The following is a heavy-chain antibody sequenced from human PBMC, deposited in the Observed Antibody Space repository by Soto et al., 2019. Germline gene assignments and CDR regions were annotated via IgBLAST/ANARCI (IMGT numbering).Heavy chain of an antibody. Sequence: ASVRVSCKASGGTFSSYAISWVRQAPGQGLEWMGGIIPIFGTANYAQKFQGRVTITADKSTSTAYMELSSLRSEDTAVYYCARDVDTAMINWGQGTLVTVSS. J-gene: IGHJ4*02. CDR1: GGTFSSYA. V-gene: IGHV1-69*06. CDR3: ARDVDTAMIN. CDR2: IIPIFGTA. D-gene: IGHD5-18*01.